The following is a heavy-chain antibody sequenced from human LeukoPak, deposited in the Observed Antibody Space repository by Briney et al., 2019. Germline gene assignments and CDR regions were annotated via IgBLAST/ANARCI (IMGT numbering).Heavy chain of an antibody. CDR3: VRVPFAFYGMEV. V-gene: IGHV4-34*01. CDR1: GGSFSGYY. Sequence: PSETLSLTCAVYGGSFSGYYWSWIRQPPGKGLEWIGEINHSGSTNYNPSLKSRVTISADTSKNQLSLKLSSVTAADTAVYYCVRVPFAFYGMEVWGKGTTVSVSS. D-gene: IGHD4/OR15-4a*01. CDR2: INHSGST. J-gene: IGHJ6*04.